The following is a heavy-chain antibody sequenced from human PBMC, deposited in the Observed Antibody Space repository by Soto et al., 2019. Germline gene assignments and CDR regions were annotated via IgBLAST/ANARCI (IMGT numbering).Heavy chain of an antibody. D-gene: IGHD3-22*01. CDR3: ARHPHYYDSSGPLDP. V-gene: IGHV5-10-1*01. J-gene: IGHJ5*02. CDR2: IDPSDSYT. Sequence: GESLKISCKGSGYSFTSYWIGWVRQMPGKGLEWMGRIDPSDSYTNYSPSFQGHVTISADKSISTAYLQWSSLKASDTAMYYCARHPHYYDSSGPLDPWGQGTLVTVSS. CDR1: GYSFTSYW.